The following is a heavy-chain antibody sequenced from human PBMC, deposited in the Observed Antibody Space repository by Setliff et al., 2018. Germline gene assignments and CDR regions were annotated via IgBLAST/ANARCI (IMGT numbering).Heavy chain of an antibody. CDR3: ARDRPEVVIDAARALFDY. D-gene: IGHD2-15*01. CDR2: ISAYNGYI. Sequence: ASVKVSCKASGYTFPSYGISWVRRAPGQGLEWMGWISAYNGYIIYEQKFQGRVTMTTDTSTSTAYMELRSLRSGDTAVYYCARDRPEVVIDAARALFDYWGQGALVTVS. J-gene: IGHJ4*02. V-gene: IGHV1-18*01. CDR1: GYTFPSYG.